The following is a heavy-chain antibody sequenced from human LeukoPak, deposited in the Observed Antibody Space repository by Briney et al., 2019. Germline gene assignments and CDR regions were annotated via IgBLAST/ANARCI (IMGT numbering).Heavy chain of an antibody. CDR3: ARLGRYYYDSSGYFDY. J-gene: IGHJ4*02. CDR1: GGSISSYY. CDR2: IYYSGST. D-gene: IGHD3-22*01. Sequence: PSETLSLTWTVSGGSISSYYWSWIRQPPGKGLEWIGYIYYSGSTNYNPSLKSRVTISVDTSKNQFSLKLSSVTAADTAVYYCARLGRYYYDSSGYFDYWGQGTLVTVSS. V-gene: IGHV4-59*01.